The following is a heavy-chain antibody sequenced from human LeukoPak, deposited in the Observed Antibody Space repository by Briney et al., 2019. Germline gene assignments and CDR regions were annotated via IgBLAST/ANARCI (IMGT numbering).Heavy chain of an antibody. J-gene: IGHJ4*02. D-gene: IGHD3-10*01. CDR2: INHSGST. CDR3: ARGGYGSASYYKLFDY. V-gene: IGHV4-34*01. CDR1: GGSFTGYY. Sequence: SETLSLTCAVSGGSFTGYYWSWIRQPPGQGLEWIGEINHSGSTNYNPSLNSRITISLDTSTNQISLKLSTVTGADTAAYYCARGGYGSASYYKLFDYWGRGTLVTVSS.